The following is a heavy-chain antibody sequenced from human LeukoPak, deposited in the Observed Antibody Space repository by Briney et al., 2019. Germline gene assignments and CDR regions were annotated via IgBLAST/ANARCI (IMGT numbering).Heavy chain of an antibody. CDR2: ISSNGGSA. CDR3: ARRKPYSYGLDY. V-gene: IGHV3-64*01. D-gene: IGHD5-18*01. Sequence: AGGSLRLSCAASGFTFSIYAMNWVRQAPGKGLEYVSAISSNGGSAYYANSVKGRFSTSRDNSKNTLYLEMGSLRVEDMAVYYCARRKPYSYGLDYWGQGTLVTVSS. CDR1: GFTFSIYA. J-gene: IGHJ4*02.